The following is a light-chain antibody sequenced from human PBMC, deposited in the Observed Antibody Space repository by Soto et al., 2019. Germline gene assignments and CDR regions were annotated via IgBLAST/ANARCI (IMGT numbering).Light chain of an antibody. CDR2: GAS. Sequence: EIMFTQSPCTLSLSPGERDTLSCTASQSVSSNLAWYQQKPGQAPRLLIYGASTRATGIPARFSGSGSGTEFTLTISSLQSEDFAVYYCQQYNNWPTWTFGQGTKVDIK. CDR1: QSVSSN. CDR3: QQYNNWPTWT. V-gene: IGKV3-15*01. J-gene: IGKJ1*01.